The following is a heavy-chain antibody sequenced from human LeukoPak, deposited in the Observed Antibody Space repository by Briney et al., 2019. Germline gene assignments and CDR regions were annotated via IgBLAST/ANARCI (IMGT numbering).Heavy chain of an antibody. D-gene: IGHD6-19*01. CDR1: GFTFDDYA. J-gene: IGHJ4*02. CDR2: ISWNSGSI. Sequence: GRSLRLSCAASGFTFDDYAMHWVRQAPGKGLEWVSGISWNSGSIGYADSVKGRFTISRDNAKNSLYLQMNSLRAEDTALYYCAKDFGVAGTGWCFDYWGQGTLVTVSS. V-gene: IGHV3-9*01. CDR3: AKDFGVAGTGWCFDY.